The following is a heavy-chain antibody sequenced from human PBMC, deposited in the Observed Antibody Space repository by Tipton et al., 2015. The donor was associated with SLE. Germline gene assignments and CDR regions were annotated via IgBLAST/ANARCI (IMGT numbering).Heavy chain of an antibody. V-gene: IGHV4-30-4*01. Sequence: TLSLTCSVSGGSISSGDYFWSWIRQPPGRGLEWIGYIYYSGTTYYNPSLKSRVTISVDTSKNQFSLKLSSVTAADTAVYYCARDELVYFDLWGRGTLVTVSS. CDR1: GGSISSGDYF. CDR3: ARDELVYFDL. CDR2: IYYSGTT. J-gene: IGHJ2*01. D-gene: IGHD3-10*01.